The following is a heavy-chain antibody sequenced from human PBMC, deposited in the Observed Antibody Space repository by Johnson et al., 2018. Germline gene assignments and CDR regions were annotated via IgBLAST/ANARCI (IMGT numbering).Heavy chain of an antibody. CDR3: ARSPLVATGPYYYYYLDV. Sequence: QVQLQESGPGLAKPSQPLSLSCTVSGGYISRNDYYWSWIRQPPGKGLEWIGNKNYSGSTYYNPSRKSRVNISVETSKNQFSLKLRSVTASDTAVYYCARSPLVATGPYYYYYLDVWGKGTTVTVSS. CDR1: GGYISRNDYY. CDR2: KNYSGST. V-gene: IGHV4-30-4*01. J-gene: IGHJ6*03. D-gene: IGHD1-1*01.